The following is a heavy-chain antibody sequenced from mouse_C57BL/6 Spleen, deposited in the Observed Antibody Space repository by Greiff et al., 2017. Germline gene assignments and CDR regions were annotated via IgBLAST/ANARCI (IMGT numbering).Heavy chain of an antibody. Sequence: VQLQQSGAELVRPGTSVKVSCKASGYAFTNYLIEWVKQRPGQGLEWIGVINPGSGGTNYNEKFKGKGTLTADKSSSTAYMQLSSLTAEDAAVYFCGRGAGTDGGYFDDWGQGTTLTVSS. CDR1: GYAFTNYL. J-gene: IGHJ2*01. CDR2: INPGSGGT. V-gene: IGHV1-54*01. D-gene: IGHD4-1*01. CDR3: GRGAGTDGGYFDD.